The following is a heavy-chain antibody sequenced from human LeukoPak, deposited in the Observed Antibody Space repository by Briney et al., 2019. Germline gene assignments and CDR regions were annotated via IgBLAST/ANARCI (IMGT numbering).Heavy chain of an antibody. CDR2: IIPIFGTA. D-gene: IGHD1-26*01. CDR1: GGTFSSYA. CDR3: ARGGDSRKAHSGSYYIYHY. J-gene: IGHJ4*02. Sequence: ASVKVSCKASGGTFSSYAISWVRQAPGQGLEWMGGIIPIFGTANYAQKFQGRVTITTDESTSTAYMELSSLRSEDTAVYYCARGGDSRKAHSGSYYIYHYWGQGTLVTVSS. V-gene: IGHV1-69*05.